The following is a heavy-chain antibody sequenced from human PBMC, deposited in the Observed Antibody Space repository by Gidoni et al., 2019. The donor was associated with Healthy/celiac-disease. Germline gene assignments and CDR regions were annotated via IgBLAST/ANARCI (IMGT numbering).Heavy chain of an antibody. D-gene: IGHD6-13*01. Sequence: QVQLQESGPGLVKPSQTLSLTCTVSGGSISSGGYYWSWIRQHPGKGLELIGYIYYSGSTYYNPALKSRVTISVDTSKNQFSLKLSSVTAADTAVYYCARDRGHSSSLGASGFDIWGQGTMVTVSS. J-gene: IGHJ3*02. V-gene: IGHV4-31*03. CDR3: ARDRGHSSSLGASGFDI. CDR1: GGSISSGGYY. CDR2: IYYSGST.